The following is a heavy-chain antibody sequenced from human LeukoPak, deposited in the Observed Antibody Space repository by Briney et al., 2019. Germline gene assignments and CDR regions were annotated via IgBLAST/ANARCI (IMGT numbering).Heavy chain of an antibody. CDR1: GYTFTGYY. V-gene: IGHV1-2*06. Sequence: ASVKVSCKASGYTFTGYYMHWVRQAPGQGLEWMGRINPNSGGTNYAQKFQGRVTMTRDTSISIAYMELSRLRSDDTAVYYCATLWYSSGWYGAFDIWGQGTMVTVSS. J-gene: IGHJ3*02. CDR2: INPNSGGT. CDR3: ATLWYSSGWYGAFDI. D-gene: IGHD6-19*01.